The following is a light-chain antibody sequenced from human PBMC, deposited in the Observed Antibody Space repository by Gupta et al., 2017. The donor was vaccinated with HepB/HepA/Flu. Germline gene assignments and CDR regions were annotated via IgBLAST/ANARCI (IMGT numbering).Light chain of an antibody. V-gene: IGKV1-5*03. Sequence: VTITCRTSQSIITWLAWYQQKPGKAPKLLISKSSSLESGVPSRFSGSGSGTEFTLTISSLQPDDFATYYCQQYIYLSTFGQGTKVEIK. CDR2: KSS. CDR1: QSIITW. J-gene: IGKJ1*01. CDR3: QQYIYLST.